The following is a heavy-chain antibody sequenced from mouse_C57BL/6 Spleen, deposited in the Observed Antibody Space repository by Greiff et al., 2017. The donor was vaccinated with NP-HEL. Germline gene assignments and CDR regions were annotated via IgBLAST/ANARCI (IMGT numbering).Heavy chain of an antibody. V-gene: IGHV2-4*01. CDR2: IWSGGST. D-gene: IGHD4-1*01. J-gene: IGHJ4*01. CDR3: AKSWDVGAMDY. CDR1: GFSLTSYG. Sequence: QVHVKQSGPGLVQPSQSLSITCTVSGFSLTSYGVHWVRQPPGKGLEWLGVIWSGGSTDYNAAFISRLSISKDNSKSQVFFKMNSLQADDTAIYYCAKSWDVGAMDYWGQGTSVTVSS.